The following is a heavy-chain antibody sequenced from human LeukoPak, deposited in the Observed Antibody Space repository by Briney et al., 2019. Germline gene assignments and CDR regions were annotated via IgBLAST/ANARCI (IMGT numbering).Heavy chain of an antibody. Sequence: GGSLRLSCAASGFTFSSYSMNWVRQAPGKGLEWVSSISSSSSYIYYADSVKGRFTISRDNAKNSLYLQMNSLRAEDTAVYYCARAMTTVTMNWFNPWGQGTLVTVSS. CDR3: ARAMTTVTMNWFNP. J-gene: IGHJ5*02. CDR2: ISSSSSYI. CDR1: GFTFSSYS. V-gene: IGHV3-21*01. D-gene: IGHD4-17*01.